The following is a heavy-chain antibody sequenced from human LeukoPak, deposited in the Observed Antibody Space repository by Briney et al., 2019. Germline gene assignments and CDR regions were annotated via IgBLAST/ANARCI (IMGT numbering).Heavy chain of an antibody. V-gene: IGHV3-23*01. J-gene: IGHJ4*02. D-gene: IGHD3-22*01. CDR2: ISGSGGST. CDR3: AKSLDYYDGSGYSY. CDR1: GFAFSGYA. Sequence: GGSLRLSCAASGFAFSGYAMSWVRQAPGKGLEWVSAISGSGGSTYYADSVKGRFTISRDNSKNTLYLQMNSLRAEDTAVYYCAKSLDYYDGSGYSYWGQGTLVTVSS.